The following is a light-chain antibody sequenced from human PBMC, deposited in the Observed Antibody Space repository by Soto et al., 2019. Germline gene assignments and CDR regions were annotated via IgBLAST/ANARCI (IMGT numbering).Light chain of an antibody. V-gene: IGKV2D-29*01. J-gene: IGKJ5*01. CDR2: EVS. Sequence: IVPTQTALSRSVTPGQPASLSCKPRQSLLHSDGKTYLDWYLQKPGHPPQLXXYEVSNRFSGVPDRFSGSGSGTDFTLKISRVQAEDVGVYDGMQSIQFPITSCQGTRLEIK. CDR3: MQSIQFPIT. CDR1: QSLLHSDGKTY.